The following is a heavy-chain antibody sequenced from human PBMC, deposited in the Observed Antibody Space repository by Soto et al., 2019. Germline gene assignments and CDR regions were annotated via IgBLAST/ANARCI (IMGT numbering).Heavy chain of an antibody. J-gene: IGHJ6*03. CDR2: IYYSGST. CDR3: ARVTVVVVAATPLRPDYYYYMDV. V-gene: IGHV4-59*01. Sequence: TSETLSLICTVSGGSISSYYWSWIRQPPGKGLEWIGYIYYSGSTNYNPSLKSRVTISVDTSKNQFSLKLSSVTAADTAVYYCARVTVVVVAATPLRPDYYYYMDVWGKGTTVTVSS. CDR1: GGSISSYY. D-gene: IGHD2-15*01.